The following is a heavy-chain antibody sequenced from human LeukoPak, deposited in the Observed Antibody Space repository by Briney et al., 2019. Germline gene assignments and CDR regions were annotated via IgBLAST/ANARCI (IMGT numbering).Heavy chain of an antibody. D-gene: IGHD3-22*01. CDR3: AKDSWYDSSGYLDY. V-gene: IGHV3-30*18. J-gene: IGHJ4*02. CDR1: GFTFSNYA. Sequence: GGSLRLSCAASGFTFSNYAMSWVRQAPGKGLEWVAVISYDGSNKYYADSVKGRFTISRDNSKNTLYLQMNSLRAEDTAVYYCAKDSWYDSSGYLDYWGQGTLVTVSS. CDR2: ISYDGSNK.